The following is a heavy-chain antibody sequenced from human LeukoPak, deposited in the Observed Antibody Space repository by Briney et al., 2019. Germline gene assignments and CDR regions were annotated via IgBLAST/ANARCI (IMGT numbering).Heavy chain of an antibody. J-gene: IGHJ5*02. CDR3: ARVGSGWYFGNWFDP. CDR2: INHSGST. Sequence: SETLSLTCAVYGGSFSGYYWSWICQPPGKGLEWIGEINHSGSTNYNPSLKSRVTISVDTSKNQFSLKLSSVTAADTAVYYCARVGSGWYFGNWFDPWGQGTLVTVSS. V-gene: IGHV4-34*01. CDR1: GGSFSGYY. D-gene: IGHD6-19*01.